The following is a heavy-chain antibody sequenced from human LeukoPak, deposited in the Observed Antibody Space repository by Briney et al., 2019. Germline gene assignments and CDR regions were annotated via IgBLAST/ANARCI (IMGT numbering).Heavy chain of an antibody. CDR2: ISGSGDST. V-gene: IGHV3-23*01. CDR3: AEDVVVIVAAKPGI. J-gene: IGHJ4*02. CDR1: GFTFSTYA. Sequence: GGSLRLSCAASGFTFSTYAMSWVRRAPGKGLEWVSSISGSGDSTYYVDSVKGRFTISRDNSKNMLYLQMNSLRAEDTAIYYCAEDVVVIVAAKPGIWGQGTLVTVSS. D-gene: IGHD2-15*01.